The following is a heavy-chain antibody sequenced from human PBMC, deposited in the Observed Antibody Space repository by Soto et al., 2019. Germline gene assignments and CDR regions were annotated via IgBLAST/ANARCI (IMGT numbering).Heavy chain of an antibody. Sequence: EVQLLESGGGLVQPGGSLRLSCAASGFTFSSHVMSWVRQAPGKGLEWVSAISGSGGSTYYADSVKGRFTISRDNSKNTLYLLMNSLRAEDTAVYYCAKEPELTTVSYWGQGTLVTVSS. J-gene: IGHJ4*02. CDR1: GFTFSSHV. CDR2: ISGSGGST. V-gene: IGHV3-23*01. CDR3: AKEPELTTVSY. D-gene: IGHD4-17*01.